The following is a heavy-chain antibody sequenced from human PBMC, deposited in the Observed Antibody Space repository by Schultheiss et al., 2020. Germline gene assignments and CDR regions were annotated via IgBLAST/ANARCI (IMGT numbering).Heavy chain of an antibody. CDR1: GFTFSSYA. CDR3: AKVSRDYYYYGMDV. Sequence: GVLKISCAASGFTFSSYAMSWVRQAPGKGLEWVSAISGSGGSTYYADSVKGRFTISRDNSKNTLYLQMNSLRAEDTAVYYCAKVSRDYYYYGMDVWGQGTTVTVSS. D-gene: IGHD3-16*02. CDR2: ISGSGGST. J-gene: IGHJ6*02. V-gene: IGHV3-23*01.